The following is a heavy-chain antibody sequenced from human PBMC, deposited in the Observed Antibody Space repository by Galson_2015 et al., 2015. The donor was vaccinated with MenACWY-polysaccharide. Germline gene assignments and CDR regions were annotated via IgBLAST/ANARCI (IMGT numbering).Heavy chain of an antibody. J-gene: IGHJ4*01. V-gene: IGHV2-5*02. CDR2: IYWDDDK. CDR3: AHRHKGRELSALFFDY. Sequence: PALVKPTQTLTLTCTFSGFSLSTSAVGVGWIRQPPGKALEWLALIYWDDDKRYRPSLKNSLHIPKDTAQNQVVLTMTDKDPADTATYYCAHRHKGRELSALFFDYWGQGALVTVSS. CDR1: GFSLSTSAVG. D-gene: IGHD3-16*02.